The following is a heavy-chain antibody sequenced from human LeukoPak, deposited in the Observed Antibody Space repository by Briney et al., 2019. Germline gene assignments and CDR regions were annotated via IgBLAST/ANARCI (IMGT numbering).Heavy chain of an antibody. CDR3: AREGVTGTTLGNWFDP. CDR1: GGTFSSYA. J-gene: IGHJ5*02. D-gene: IGHD1-7*01. CDR2: IIPIFGTA. V-gene: IGHV1-69*05. Sequence: SVKVSCKASGGTFSSYAISWVRQAPGRGLEWMGGIIPIFGTANYAQKFQGRVTITTDESTSTAYMELSSLRSEDTAVYYCAREGVTGTTLGNWFDPWGQGTLVTVSS.